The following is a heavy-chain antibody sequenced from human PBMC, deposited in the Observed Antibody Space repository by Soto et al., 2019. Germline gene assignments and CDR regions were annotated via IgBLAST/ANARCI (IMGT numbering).Heavy chain of an antibody. CDR1: GYTFTSYY. V-gene: IGHV1-46*01. CDR3: ARDRVAAPPDY. J-gene: IGHJ4*02. Sequence: ASVKVSCKASGYTFTSYYMHWLRQAPGQGLEWMGIINPSGGSTSYAQKFQGRVTMTRDTSTSTVYMELSSLRSEDTAVYYCARDRVAAPPDYWGQGTLVTVSS. CDR2: INPSGGST. D-gene: IGHD6-6*01.